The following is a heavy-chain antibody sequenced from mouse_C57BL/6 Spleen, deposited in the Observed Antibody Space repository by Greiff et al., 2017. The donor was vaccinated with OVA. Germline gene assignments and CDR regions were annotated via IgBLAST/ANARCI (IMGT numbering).Heavy chain of an antibody. CDR3: ARENDYDVPWFAY. Sequence: VQLQQSGAELVKPGASVKLSCKASGYTFTSYWMHWVKQRPGQGLEWIGMIHPNSGSTNYNEKFKSKATLTVDKSSSTAYMQLSSLTSEDSAVYYCARENDYDVPWFAYWGQGTLVTVSA. V-gene: IGHV1-64*01. CDR1: GYTFTSYW. D-gene: IGHD2-4*01. CDR2: IHPNSGST. J-gene: IGHJ3*01.